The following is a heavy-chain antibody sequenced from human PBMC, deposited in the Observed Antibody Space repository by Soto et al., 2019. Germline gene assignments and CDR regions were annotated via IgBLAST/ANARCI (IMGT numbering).Heavy chain of an antibody. CDR2: ISYDETNK. D-gene: IGHD6-19*01. CDR1: GFTFSSYA. V-gene: IGHV3-30-3*01. Sequence: QVQLVESGGGVVQPGRSLRLSCAASGFTFSSYAMHWVRQAPGKGLEWVAVISYDETNKYYADSVKGRFTISRDNSKNTLYLQMNSLRAEDTAVYYCARDRHAVGAVGAARYYYYDMDVWGQGTTVTVSS. J-gene: IGHJ6*02. CDR3: ARDRHAVGAVGAARYYYYDMDV.